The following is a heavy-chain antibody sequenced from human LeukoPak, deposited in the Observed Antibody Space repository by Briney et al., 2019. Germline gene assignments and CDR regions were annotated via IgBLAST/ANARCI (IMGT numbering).Heavy chain of an antibody. CDR2: IIPGGGST. J-gene: IGHJ4*02. D-gene: IGHD2-15*01. CDR1: GYTFGDYY. CDR3: AREGYCSGGSCYSFDY. V-gene: IGHV1-46*01. Sequence: ASVKVSCTTSGYTFGDYYIHWLRQAPGQGLEWMGIIIPGGGSTSYAQKFQGRLTMTRDMSTSTVYMELSSLRSEDTAVYYCAREGYCSGGSCYSFDYWGQGTLVTVSS.